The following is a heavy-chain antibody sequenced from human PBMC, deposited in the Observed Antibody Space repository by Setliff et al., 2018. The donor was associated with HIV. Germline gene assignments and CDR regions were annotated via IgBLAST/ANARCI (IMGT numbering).Heavy chain of an antibody. CDR2: ISSSTYI. J-gene: IGHJ4*02. Sequence: PGGSLRLSCAASGFTFSDYSMNWVRQAPGKGLEWVSSISSSTYIYYADSVKGRFTISRDNAKNSLYLQMNSLRAEDTAVYYCARVSGDGAGYFDYWGQGTLVTVSS. V-gene: IGHV3-21*01. CDR3: ARVSGDGAGYFDY. D-gene: IGHD5-12*01. CDR1: GFTFSDYS.